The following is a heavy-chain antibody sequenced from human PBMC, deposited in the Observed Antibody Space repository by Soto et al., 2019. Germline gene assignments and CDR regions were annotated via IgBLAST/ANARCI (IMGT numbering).Heavy chain of an antibody. CDR1: GYTFTSYA. D-gene: IGHD1-26*01. CDR3: ARSVGAALSDY. J-gene: IGHJ4*02. V-gene: IGHV1-3*01. Sequence: QVQLVQPGAEVKKPGASVKVSCKASGYTFTSYAMNWVRQAPGQRLEWMGWINAGNGNTKYSQKFQGRVPITRDTSASTAYMELSSLRSEDTAVYYCARSVGAALSDYWGQGTLVTVSS. CDR2: INAGNGNT.